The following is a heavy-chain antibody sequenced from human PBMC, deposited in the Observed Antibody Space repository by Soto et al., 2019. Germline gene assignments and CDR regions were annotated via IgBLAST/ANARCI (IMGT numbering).Heavy chain of an antibody. Sequence: ASETLSLTCAVSGGSISSSNWWSWVRQPPGKGLEWIGEIYHSGSTNYNPSLKSRVTISVDKSKNQFSLKLSSVTAADTAVYYCARSFGVAAAGPFDYRAQRTLDTGSS. CDR3: ARSFGVAAAGPFDY. CDR1: GGSISSSNW. V-gene: IGHV4-4*02. CDR2: IYHSGST. D-gene: IGHD6-13*01. J-gene: IGHJ4*02.